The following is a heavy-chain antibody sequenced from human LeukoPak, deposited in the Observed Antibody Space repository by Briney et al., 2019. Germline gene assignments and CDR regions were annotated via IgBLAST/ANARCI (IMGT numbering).Heavy chain of an antibody. D-gene: IGHD6-19*01. Sequence: GESLKISCKGSGYSFTNYWIGWVRQMPGKGLEWMGIIYLGDSETRYSPSFQGQVTISADKSISTAYLQWSSLKASDTAIYYCARHPSYTSGWPLDYWGQGTLVTVSS. J-gene: IGHJ4*02. CDR2: IYLGDSET. V-gene: IGHV5-51*01. CDR1: GYSFTNYW. CDR3: ARHPSYTSGWPLDY.